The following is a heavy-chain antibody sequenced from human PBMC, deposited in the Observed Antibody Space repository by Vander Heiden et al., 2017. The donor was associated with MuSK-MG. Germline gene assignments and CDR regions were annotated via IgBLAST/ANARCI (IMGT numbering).Heavy chain of an antibody. Sequence: QLQLQESGPGLVKPSETLSLSCTVPGGSISSSSYYWSWIRQPPGKGLEWIGSIYSSGTTYYNPSLKSRVTISVDTSNNQFSLSLRSMTAADTALYYCVKGGWVIRGVISNFDVWSQGTLVTVSS. CDR3: VKGGWVIRGVISNFDV. D-gene: IGHD3-10*01. J-gene: IGHJ4*02. V-gene: IGHV4-39*07. CDR1: GGSISSSSYY. CDR2: IYSSGTT.